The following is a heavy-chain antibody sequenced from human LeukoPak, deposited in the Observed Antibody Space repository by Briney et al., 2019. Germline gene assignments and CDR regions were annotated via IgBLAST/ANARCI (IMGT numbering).Heavy chain of an antibody. CDR3: ARKETVTKGGRFDP. V-gene: IGHV4-30-2*01. CDR1: GGSIRSGGYS. D-gene: IGHD4-17*01. J-gene: IGHJ5*02. Sequence: SQTLSLTCAVSGGSIRSGGYSWSWIRQPPGKGLEWIGYIYHSGSTYYNPSLKSRVTISVDRSKNQFSLKLSSVTAADTAVYYCARKETVTKGGRFDPWGQGTLVTVSS. CDR2: IYHSGST.